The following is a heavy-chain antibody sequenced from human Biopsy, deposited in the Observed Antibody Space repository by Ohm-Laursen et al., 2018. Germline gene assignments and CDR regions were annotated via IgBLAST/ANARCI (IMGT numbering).Heavy chain of an antibody. CDR2: INAKTGDT. CDR1: GYTFTDYF. J-gene: IGHJ5*02. V-gene: IGHV1-2*02. CDR3: TRGGYYYDSLAYYYWFDP. D-gene: IGHD3-22*01. Sequence: ATVKISCKPSGYTFTDYFVHWVRQAPGQGLEWMGWINAKTGDTNYAQKFQGRVTMTRDTSISTAYVDLSSLRSDDTAVYYCTRGGYYYDSLAYYYWFDPWGQGTLVTVSS.